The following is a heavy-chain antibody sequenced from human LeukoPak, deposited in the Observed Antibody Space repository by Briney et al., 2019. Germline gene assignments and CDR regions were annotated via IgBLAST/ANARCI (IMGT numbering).Heavy chain of an antibody. CDR2: IYYSGST. D-gene: IGHD6-13*01. CDR3: ARHEASGSSWHFDY. V-gene: IGHV4-59*08. J-gene: IGHJ4*02. CDR1: GGSISSYY. Sequence: SETLSLTCTVSGGSISSYYWSWIRQPPGKGLEWIGYIYYSGSTNYNPSLKSRVTISVDTSKNQFSLKLSSVTAADTAVYYCARHEASGSSWHFDYWGQGTLVTVSS.